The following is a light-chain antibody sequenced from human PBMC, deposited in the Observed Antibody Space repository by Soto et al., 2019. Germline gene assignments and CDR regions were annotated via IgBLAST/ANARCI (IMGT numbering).Light chain of an antibody. V-gene: IGKV3D-15*03. CDR2: GAS. CDR1: QSVSSN. CDR3: QQYNNWPPLT. Sequence: EIVMTQSPATLSVSPGERATLSCRASQSVSSNLAWYQQKPGQATRLLIYGASIRATGIPARFSGNGSGTKFTLTFSILQSEDFAVYYCQQYNNWPPLTFGGGTKVDIK. J-gene: IGKJ4*01.